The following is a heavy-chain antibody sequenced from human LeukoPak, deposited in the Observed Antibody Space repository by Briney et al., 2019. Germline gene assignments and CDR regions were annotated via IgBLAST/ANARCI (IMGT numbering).Heavy chain of an antibody. Sequence: PGGSLRLSCAASGFTFSSYEMNWVRQAPGKGLEWVSSISSSSSYIYYADSVKGRFTISRDNAKNSLYLQMNSLRAEDTAVYYCARAQDYGDSYYYMDVWAKGPRSPSP. CDR3: ARAQDYGDSYYYMDV. V-gene: IGHV3-21*01. D-gene: IGHD4-17*01. J-gene: IGHJ6*03. CDR1: GFTFSSYE. CDR2: ISSSSSYI.